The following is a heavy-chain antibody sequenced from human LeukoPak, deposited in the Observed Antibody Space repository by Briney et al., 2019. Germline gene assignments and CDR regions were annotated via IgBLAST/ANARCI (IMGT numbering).Heavy chain of an antibody. CDR1: GGTFSSYA. D-gene: IGHD1-26*01. V-gene: IGHV7-4-1*02. Sequence: GASVKVSCKASGGTFSSYAISWVRQAPGQGLEWMGWINTNTGNPTYAQGFTGRFVFSLDTSVSTAYLQISSLKAEDTAVYYCARDLSGATRNYYYYYGMDVWGQGTTVTVSS. J-gene: IGHJ6*02. CDR3: ARDLSGATRNYYYYYGMDV. CDR2: INTNTGNP.